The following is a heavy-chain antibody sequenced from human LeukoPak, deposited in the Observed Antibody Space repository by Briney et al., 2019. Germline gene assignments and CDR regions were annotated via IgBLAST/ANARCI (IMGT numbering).Heavy chain of an antibody. Sequence: ASVKVSCKVSGYTLTELSMHWVRQAPGKGLEWMGGFDPEDGETIYAQKFQGRVTMTEDTSTDTAYVELSSLRSEDTAVYYCATDRRYYDYVWGSYRSYYFDYWGQGTLVTVSS. CDR1: GYTLTELS. CDR2: FDPEDGET. CDR3: ATDRRYYDYVWGSYRSYYFDY. V-gene: IGHV1-24*01. J-gene: IGHJ4*02. D-gene: IGHD3-16*02.